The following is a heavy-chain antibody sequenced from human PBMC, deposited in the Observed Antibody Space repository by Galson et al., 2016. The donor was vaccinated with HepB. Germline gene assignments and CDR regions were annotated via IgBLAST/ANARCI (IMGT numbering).Heavy chain of an antibody. D-gene: IGHD4-17*01. CDR3: AREGGFGDPYYFDY. V-gene: IGHV4-30-2*01. J-gene: IGHJ4*02. CDR1: GGSISSGDNS. Sequence: TLSLTCAVSGGSISSGDNSWSWIRQPPGKGLEWIGYIYDSGSTFYNPSLRGRVTISVDRSNNQFSLKLTSVTAADTAVYYCAREGGFGDPYYFDYRGQGTLVTVSS. CDR2: IYDSGST.